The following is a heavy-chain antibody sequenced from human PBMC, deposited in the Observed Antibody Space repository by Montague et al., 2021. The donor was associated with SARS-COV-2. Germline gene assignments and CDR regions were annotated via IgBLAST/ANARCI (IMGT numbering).Heavy chain of an antibody. D-gene: IGHD3-22*01. CDR3: ARAPRIVVVTWSPGVFDI. Sequence: SRSLSFSASGFPFSSYNMNWVRQAPGKGLEWVSSISGSSRYISYADSVKGRFTISRDNAKNSLYLQMNSLRAEDTAVYYCARAPRIVVVTWSPGVFDIWGQGTMVTVSS. CDR2: ISGSSRYI. CDR1: GFPFSSYN. J-gene: IGHJ3*02. V-gene: IGHV3-21*01.